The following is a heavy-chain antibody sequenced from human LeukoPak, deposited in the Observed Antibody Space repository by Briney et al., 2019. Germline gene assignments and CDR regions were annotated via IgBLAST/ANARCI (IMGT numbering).Heavy chain of an antibody. CDR1: GYTFTSYG. V-gene: IGHV1-18*01. CDR3: ARNAHSVTTAGYYFDY. Sequence: ASVKVSCKASGYTFTSYGISWVRQAPGQGLEWLGWISSYNGNTEYAQKLQGRVTMTTDTSTSTAYMELRSLRSDDTAMYYCARNAHSVTTAGYYFDYWGQGTLVTVSS. J-gene: IGHJ4*02. CDR2: ISSYNGNT. D-gene: IGHD4-17*01.